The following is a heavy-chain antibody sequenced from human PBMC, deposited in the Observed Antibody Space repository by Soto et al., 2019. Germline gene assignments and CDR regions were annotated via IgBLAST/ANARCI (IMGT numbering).Heavy chain of an antibody. Sequence: GGSLRLSCAASGFTFSSYGMHWVRQAPGKGLEWVAVISYDGSNKYYADSVKGRFTISRDNSKNTLYLQMSSLRAEDTAVYYCVKDGSSGWPYYYDMDVWGQGTTVTVS. CDR2: ISYDGSNK. V-gene: IGHV3-30*18. D-gene: IGHD6-19*01. CDR1: GFTFSSYG. J-gene: IGHJ6*02. CDR3: VKDGSSGWPYYYDMDV.